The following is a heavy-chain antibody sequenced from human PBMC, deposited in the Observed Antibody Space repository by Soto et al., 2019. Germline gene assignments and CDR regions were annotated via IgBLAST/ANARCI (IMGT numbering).Heavy chain of an antibody. D-gene: IGHD3-16*02. J-gene: IGHJ4*02. CDR2: IIPIFGTA. CDR1: GGTFSSYA. Sequence: SVKVSCKASGGTFSSYAISWVRQAPGQGLEWMGGIIPIFGTANYAQKFQGRVTITADESTSTAYMELSSLRSEDTAVYYCARDGDYVWGSDRYTVFDYWVQGTLVTVS. CDR3: ARDGDYVWGSDRYTVFDY. V-gene: IGHV1-69*13.